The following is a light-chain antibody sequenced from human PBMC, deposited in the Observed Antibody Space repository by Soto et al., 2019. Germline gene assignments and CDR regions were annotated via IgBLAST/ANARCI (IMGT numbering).Light chain of an antibody. J-gene: IGLJ1*01. CDR2: RNN. CDR3: ATWDDSLSGYV. CDR1: SSNIGSNY. Sequence: QSVLTQPPSASGTPGQRVTISCSGSSSNIGSNYVYWYQHLPGTAPKLLIYRNNQRPSGVPDRFSGSKSGTSASLAISGLRSEDEAEYYCATWDDSLSGYVFGTGTKLTVL. V-gene: IGLV1-47*01.